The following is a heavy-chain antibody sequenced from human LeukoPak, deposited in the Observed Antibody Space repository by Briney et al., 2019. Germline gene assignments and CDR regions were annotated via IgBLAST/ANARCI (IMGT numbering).Heavy chain of an antibody. J-gene: IGHJ4*02. CDR3: ARDPLMQGVVNPLWDY. CDR1: GFTFSSYG. V-gene: IGHV3-30*02. CDR2: IRYDGSNK. D-gene: IGHD3-3*01. Sequence: GGSLRLSCAASGFTFSSYGMHWVRQAPGKGLEWVAFIRYDGSNKYYADSVKGRFTISRDNSKNTLYLQMNSLRAEDTAVYYCARDPLMQGVVNPLWDYWGQGTLVTVSS.